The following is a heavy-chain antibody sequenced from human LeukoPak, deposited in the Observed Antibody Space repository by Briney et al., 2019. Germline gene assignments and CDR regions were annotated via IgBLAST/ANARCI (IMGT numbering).Heavy chain of an antibody. Sequence: PSDTLSLTCTVSGGSISSGSYFWSWIRQPAGKGLEWIGRIYTSGSTNYNPSLKSRVTISVDTSKNQFSLKLSSVTAADTAVYYCASDRIEVDAFDIWGQGTMVTVPS. D-gene: IGHD2-15*01. CDR3: ASDRIEVDAFDI. CDR2: IYTSGST. CDR1: GGSISSGSYF. J-gene: IGHJ3*02. V-gene: IGHV4-61*02.